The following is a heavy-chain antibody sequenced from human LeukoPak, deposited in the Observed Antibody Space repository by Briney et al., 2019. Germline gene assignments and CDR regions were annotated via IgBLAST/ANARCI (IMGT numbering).Heavy chain of an antibody. D-gene: IGHD4-17*01. J-gene: IGHJ4*02. V-gene: IGHV5-10-1*01. CDR2: IDPSDSYT. CDR3: ATGASKVTTDFANY. Sequence: GESLKISCKVSGYSFTNYWIGWVRQMPGKGLEWMGRIDPSDSYTKYSPSFEGHVTISVDKSITTAFLQWNSLKASDTAMYYRATGASKVTTDFANYWGQGTLVAVSS. CDR1: GYSFTNYW.